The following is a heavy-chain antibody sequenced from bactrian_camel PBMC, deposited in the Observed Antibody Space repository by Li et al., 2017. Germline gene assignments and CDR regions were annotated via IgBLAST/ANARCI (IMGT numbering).Heavy chain of an antibody. CDR1: GHTYSSYC. V-gene: IGHV3S1*01. D-gene: IGHD6*01. J-gene: IGHJ4*01. CDR3: ANTVAGSPYY. CDR2: IESGGST. Sequence: VQLVESGGGLVQPGGSLRLSCAASGHTYSSYCMGWFRQAPGKKREWVSAIESGGSTYYADSVRGRFTISRDNAKNTAYLQLNSLKTEDMAMYYCANTVAGSPYYWGQGTQVTVS.